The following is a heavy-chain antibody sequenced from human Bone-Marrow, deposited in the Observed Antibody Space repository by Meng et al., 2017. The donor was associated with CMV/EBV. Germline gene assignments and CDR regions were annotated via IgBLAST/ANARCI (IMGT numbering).Heavy chain of an antibody. CDR1: GFTFSDYY. V-gene: IGHV3-11*06. J-gene: IGHJ5*02. Sequence: QGQVGESGGGLCKPGGSLRLSCAASGFTFSDYYMSWIRQAPGKGLEWVSYISSSSSYTNYADSVKGRFTISRDNAKNSLYLQMNSLRAEDTAVYYCARDSRVARFLENGGWFDPWGQGTLVTVSS. CDR3: ARDSRVARFLENGGWFDP. CDR2: ISSSSSYT. D-gene: IGHD3-3*01.